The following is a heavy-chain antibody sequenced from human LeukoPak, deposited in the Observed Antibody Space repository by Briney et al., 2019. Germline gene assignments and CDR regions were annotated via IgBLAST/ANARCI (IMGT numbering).Heavy chain of an antibody. CDR3: ARDFRYSSGWYLDYMDV. J-gene: IGHJ6*03. CDR1: GGSISSYY. CDR2: IYYSGST. V-gene: IGHV4-59*01. Sequence: SETLSLTCTVSGGSISSYYWSWIRQPPGKGLEWIGYIYYSGSTNYNPSLKSRVTISVDTSKNQFSLKLSSVTAADTAVYYCARDFRYSSGWYLDYMDVWGKGTTVTVSS. D-gene: IGHD6-19*01.